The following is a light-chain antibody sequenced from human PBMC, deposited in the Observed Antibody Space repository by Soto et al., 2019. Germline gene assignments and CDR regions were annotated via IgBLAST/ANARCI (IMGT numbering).Light chain of an antibody. J-gene: IGLJ2*01. Sequence: QSVLTQPASVSGSPGQSLTISCTGTSSDVGGYNYVSWYQQHPGKAPKLMIYEVSNRPSGVSNRFSGSKSGNTASLTISGLQAEDEADYYCSSYTSSSTIVVFGGGTKLTVL. CDR2: EVS. V-gene: IGLV2-14*01. CDR3: SSYTSSSTIVV. CDR1: SSDVGGYNY.